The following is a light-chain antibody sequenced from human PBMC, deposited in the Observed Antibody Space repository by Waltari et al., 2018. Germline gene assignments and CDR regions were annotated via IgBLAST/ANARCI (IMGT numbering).Light chain of an antibody. CDR3: QSYDSSLSGYV. V-gene: IGLV1-40*01. CDR2: GIT. J-gene: IGLJ1*01. Sequence: QSVLTQPPSVSGAPGQRVTISCTGSSSNIGAGYDVHWYQQLPGTAPKLLFYGITNRPSRFPDRFSGSKSGTSASLAITGLQAEDEADYYCQSYDSSLSGYVFGTGTKVTVL. CDR1: SSNIGAGYD.